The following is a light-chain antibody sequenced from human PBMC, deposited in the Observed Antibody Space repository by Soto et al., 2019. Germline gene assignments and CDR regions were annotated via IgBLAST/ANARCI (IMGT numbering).Light chain of an antibody. Sequence: SVLTQPASVSGSPGQSITISCTGTSSDVGGYNYVSWYQQHPGKAPKLMIYDVSNRPSGVSNRFSGSKSGNTASLTISGLQAEDEADYYCSSYTSSSTHYVFGTGTKVT. CDR3: SSYTSSSTHYV. V-gene: IGLV2-14*01. J-gene: IGLJ1*01. CDR2: DVS. CDR1: SSDVGGYNY.